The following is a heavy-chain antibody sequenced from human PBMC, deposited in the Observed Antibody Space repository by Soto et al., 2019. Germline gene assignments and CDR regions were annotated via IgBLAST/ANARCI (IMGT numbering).Heavy chain of an antibody. D-gene: IGHD2-2*01. Sequence: PGGSLRLSCAASGFTFRSYAMDWVRQAPGKGLEWVAVISYDGSNKYYADCGKGRFTISRDNSKNTLYLQMNSLRAEDTAVYYCARDGCSSPSCYFFWFDPWGQGTLVNVSS. J-gene: IGHJ5*02. CDR2: ISYDGSNK. CDR3: ARDGCSSPSCYFFWFDP. V-gene: IGHV3-30-3*01. CDR1: GFTFRSYA.